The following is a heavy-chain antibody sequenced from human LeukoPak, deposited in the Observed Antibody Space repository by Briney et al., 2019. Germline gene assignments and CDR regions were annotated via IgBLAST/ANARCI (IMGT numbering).Heavy chain of an antibody. V-gene: IGHV3-23*01. CDR2: ISASGGGT. CDR1: GFTFSSYV. CDR3: AKVNPPRGGRSGWYEANDY. J-gene: IGHJ4*02. Sequence: GGSLRLSCAASGFTFSSYVMSWVRQAPGKGLEWVSAISASGGGTYYADSVKGRFTVSRDNSKNTLFLQMNSLRAEDTAVYYCAKVNPPRGGRSGWYEANDYWGQGTVVTVSS. D-gene: IGHD6-19*01.